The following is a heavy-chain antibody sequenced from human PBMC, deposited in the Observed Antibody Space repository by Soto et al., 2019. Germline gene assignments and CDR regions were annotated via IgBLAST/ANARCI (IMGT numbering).Heavy chain of an antibody. CDR1: GFTFRSFT. D-gene: IGHD6-13*01. CDR2: ISSNSAYI. V-gene: IGHV3-21*01. J-gene: IGHJ5*02. Sequence: GGSLRLSCAASGFTFRSFTMNWVRQAPGKGLEWVSTISSNSAYIYYTDALRGRFTISRDNAKDSLHLQMNSLRAEDTAVYYCTRDASRDSSARGWFDPWGPGTLVTVSS. CDR3: TRDASRDSSARGWFDP.